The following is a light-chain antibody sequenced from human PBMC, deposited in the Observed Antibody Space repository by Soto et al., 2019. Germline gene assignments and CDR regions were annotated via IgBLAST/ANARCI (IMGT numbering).Light chain of an antibody. J-gene: IGLJ1*01. CDR3: SSYTSSSTYV. CDR1: SSDVGDYNY. CDR2: EVS. V-gene: IGLV2-14*01. Sequence: QSALTQPASVSGSPGQSITISCTGTSSDVGDYNYVSWYQQHPGKAPKLIIYEVSNQPSGVSNRFSGSKSGNTASLTISGLQAEDEADYYCSSYTSSSTYVFGTGTKLTVL.